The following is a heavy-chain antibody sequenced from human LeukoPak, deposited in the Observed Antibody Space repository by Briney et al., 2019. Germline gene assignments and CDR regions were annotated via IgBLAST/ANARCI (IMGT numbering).Heavy chain of an antibody. CDR2: IYHSGST. D-gene: IGHD2-21*01. CDR3: ARDLAYCGGDCYS. CDR1: GYSISSGYY. V-gene: IGHV4-38-2*02. J-gene: IGHJ5*02. Sequence: SETLSLTCTVSGYSISSGYYWGWIRQPPGKGLAWIGSIYHSGSTYYNPSLKSRVTISVDTSKNQFSLKLSSVTAADTAVYYCARDLAYCGGDCYSWGQGTLVTVSS.